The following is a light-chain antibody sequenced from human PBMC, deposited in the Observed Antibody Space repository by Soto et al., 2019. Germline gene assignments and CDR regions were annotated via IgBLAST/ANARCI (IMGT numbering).Light chain of an antibody. V-gene: IGKV1-5*01. J-gene: IGKJ2*01. Sequence: DIQMTQSPSTLSASVGDRVTITCRASQSISSWLAWYQQKPGKAPKLLIYDASSLESGVPSRFSGSGSGTEFTLTISSLQPDDFATSYCQQYNSWYTFGQWTKLEIK. CDR1: QSISSW. CDR2: DAS. CDR3: QQYNSWYT.